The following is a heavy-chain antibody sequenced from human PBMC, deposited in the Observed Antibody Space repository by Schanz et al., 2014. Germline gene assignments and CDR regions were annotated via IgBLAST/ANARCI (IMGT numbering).Heavy chain of an antibody. D-gene: IGHD5-12*01. CDR3: AKDPSHGGYDYYFDY. CDR2: ISSSSSYI. CDR1: GFAFSVYS. Sequence: EVQLLDSGGGLVQPGRSLRLSCAASGFAFSVYSMNWVRQAPGKGLEWVSSISSSSSYIYYADSVKGRFTISRDNAKNSLYLQMNSLRAEDTAVYYCAKDPSHGGYDYYFDYWGQGTLVTVSS. V-gene: IGHV3-21*01. J-gene: IGHJ4*02.